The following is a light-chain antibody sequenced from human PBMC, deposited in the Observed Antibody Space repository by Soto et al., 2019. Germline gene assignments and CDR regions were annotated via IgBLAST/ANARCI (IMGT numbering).Light chain of an antibody. CDR3: SSYTSSTTPV. J-gene: IGLJ2*01. V-gene: IGLV2-14*01. Sequence: QSVLTQPASVSGSPGQSITISCTGTSSDVGGYNFVSWYQHHPGNAPKLMISEVSNRPSGVSNRFSGSKSGNTASLTISGLQAEDEADYYCSSYTSSTTPVFGGGTKLTVL. CDR2: EVS. CDR1: SSDVGGYNF.